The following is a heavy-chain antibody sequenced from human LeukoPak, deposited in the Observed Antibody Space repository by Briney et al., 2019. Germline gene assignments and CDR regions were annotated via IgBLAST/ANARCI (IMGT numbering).Heavy chain of an antibody. V-gene: IGHV4-59*01. D-gene: IGHD3-22*01. CDR1: GGSISSYY. CDR2: IYYSGST. CDR3: ARGVAYYYDSSGYYGWFDP. Sequence: SETLSLTCTVSGGSISSYYWSWIRQPPGKGLEWIGYIYYSGSTNYNPSLKSRVTISVDTSKNQFSLKLSSVTAADTVVYYCARGVAYYYDSSGYYGWFDPWGQGTLVTVSS. J-gene: IGHJ5*02.